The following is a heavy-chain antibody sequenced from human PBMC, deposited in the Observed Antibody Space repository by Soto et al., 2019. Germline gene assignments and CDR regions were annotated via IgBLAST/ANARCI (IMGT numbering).Heavy chain of an antibody. J-gene: IGHJ6*02. V-gene: IGHV3-23*01. CDR3: AKADGSGSYYKRGHYYYGMDV. Sequence: TPGKGLEWVSTLSGRGGTTYYADSVKGRFTISRDNSKNTLYLQMNSLRAEDTAVYYCAKADGSGSYYKRGHYYYGMDVWGQGTTVTVSS. D-gene: IGHD3-10*01. CDR2: LSGRGGTT.